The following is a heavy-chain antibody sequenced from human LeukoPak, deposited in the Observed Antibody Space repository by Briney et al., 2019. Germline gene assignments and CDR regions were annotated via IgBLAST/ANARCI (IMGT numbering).Heavy chain of an antibody. CDR3: ARGGFGELLYDYYYYYMDV. CDR1: GYTFTSYS. D-gene: IGHD3-10*01. CDR2: ISAYNGNT. J-gene: IGHJ6*03. V-gene: IGHV1-18*01. Sequence: ASVKVSCKASGYTFTSYSISWVRQAPGQGLEWMGWISAYNGNTNYAQKLQGRVTMTTDTSTSTAYMELRSLRSDDTAVYYCARGGFGELLYDYYYYYMDVWGKGTTVTVSS.